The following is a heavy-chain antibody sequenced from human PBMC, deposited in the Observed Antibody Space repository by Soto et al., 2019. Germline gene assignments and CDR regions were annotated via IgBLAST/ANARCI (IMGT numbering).Heavy chain of an antibody. V-gene: IGHV4-30-4*01. CDR3: ARGRGYSYGLDP. J-gene: IGHJ5*02. CDR1: GDSISSNNNY. CDR2: ISYSGTT. D-gene: IGHD5-18*01. Sequence: SETLSLTCTVSGDSISSNNNYWSWIRQPPGEGLEWIGFISYSGTTSYSPSLKSRVAISLDTSKNQFSLSLSSVTAADTAVYYCARGRGYSYGLDPWGQGTLVTAPQ.